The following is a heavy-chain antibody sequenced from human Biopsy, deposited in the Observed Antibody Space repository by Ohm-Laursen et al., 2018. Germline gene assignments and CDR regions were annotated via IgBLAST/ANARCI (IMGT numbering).Heavy chain of an antibody. Sequence: ASVSASCKASGHTLTGHYMHWVRQAPGQGPEWMGWMNPDSGGTKYAQKFQGRVTMTRDTSISTAYMELSSLRSDDTAVYYCARDSGDGSGNYGGCFDPWGQGTLVTVSS. CDR1: GHTLTGHY. J-gene: IGHJ5*02. CDR2: MNPDSGGT. V-gene: IGHV1-2*02. D-gene: IGHD3-10*01. CDR3: ARDSGDGSGNYGGCFDP.